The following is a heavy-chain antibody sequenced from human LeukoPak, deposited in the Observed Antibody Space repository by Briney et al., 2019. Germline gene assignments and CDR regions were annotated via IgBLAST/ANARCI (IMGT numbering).Heavy chain of an antibody. CDR1: GYTFTGYY. J-gene: IGHJ4*02. D-gene: IGHD4-17*01. CDR3: ASTLKVTTPFSLRY. V-gene: IGHV1-2*04. CDR2: INPNSGGT. Sequence: ASVKVSCKGSGYTFTGYYIHWVRQAPGQGLEWMGWINPNSGGTNYAQKFQGWVTMTRDTSISTAYMELSRLRSDDTTVYYCASTLKVTTPFSLRYWGQGTLVTVSS.